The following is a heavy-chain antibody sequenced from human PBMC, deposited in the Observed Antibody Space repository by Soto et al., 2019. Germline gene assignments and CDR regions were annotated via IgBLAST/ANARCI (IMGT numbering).Heavy chain of an antibody. V-gene: IGHV3-48*03. D-gene: IGHD6-25*01. CDR2: ISSSGSTI. CDR3: ARDADGDYYGMDV. CDR1: GFTFSSYE. Sequence: EVQLVESGGGLVQPGGSLRLSCAASGFTFSSYEMNWVRQAPGKGPEWVSYISSSGSTIYYADSVKGRFTISRDNAKNSLYLQMNSLRAEDTAVYYCARDADGDYYGMDVWGQGTTVTVSS. J-gene: IGHJ6*02.